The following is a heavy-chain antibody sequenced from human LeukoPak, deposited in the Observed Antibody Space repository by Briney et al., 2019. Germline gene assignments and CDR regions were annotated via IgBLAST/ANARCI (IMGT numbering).Heavy chain of an antibody. J-gene: IGHJ4*02. CDR3: ARDSGYDFGFDY. CDR2: ISYDGSNK. CDR1: GFTFSSYA. D-gene: IGHD5-12*01. V-gene: IGHV3-30*04. Sequence: GGSLRLSCAASGFTFSSYAMHWVRQAPGKGLEWVAVISYDGSNKYYADSVKGRFTISRDNSKNTLYLQMNSLRAEDTAVYYCARDSGYDFGFDYWGQGTLVTVSS.